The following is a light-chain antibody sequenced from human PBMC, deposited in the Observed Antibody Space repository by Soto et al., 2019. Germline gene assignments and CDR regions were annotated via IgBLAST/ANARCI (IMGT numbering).Light chain of an antibody. V-gene: IGLV3-27*01. CDR3: YSAADNNLRV. CDR1: VLAKKY. J-gene: IGLJ2*01. CDR2: KDS. Sequence: SYELTQPSSVSVSPGQTARITCSGDVLAKKYARWFQQKPGQAPVLVIYKDSERPSGIPERFSGSSSGTTVTLTISGAQVEDVADYYCYSAADNNLRVFGGGTQLTVL.